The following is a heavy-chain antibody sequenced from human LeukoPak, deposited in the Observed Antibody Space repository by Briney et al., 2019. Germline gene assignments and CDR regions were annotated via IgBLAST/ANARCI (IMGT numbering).Heavy chain of an antibody. CDR1: GCTFDDYA. CDR2: ISTDASST. CDR3: SGHHQAYSRTY. V-gene: IGHV3-74*01. D-gene: IGHD4-11*01. J-gene: IGHJ4*02. Sequence: GGSLRVSCAASGCTFDDYAMHWVRQAPGKGLVWVSRISTDASSTTYADSVKGRFTISRDNAKGTLYLQMSSLRAEDTAVYYCSGHHQAYSRTYWGQGTLVTVSS.